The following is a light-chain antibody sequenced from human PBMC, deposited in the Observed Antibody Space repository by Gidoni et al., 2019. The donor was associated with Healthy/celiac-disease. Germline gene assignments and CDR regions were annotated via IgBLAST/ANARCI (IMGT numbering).Light chain of an antibody. CDR3: QQFSSSPLT. V-gene: IGKV1-9*01. J-gene: IGKJ3*01. Sequence: DIQLTHSPSFLSASVGDRVPITGRASQGSSIYLAWYQQKPGKAPKLLIYAASTLQGGVPSRFSGSGSGTEFTLTVSSLQPEDFAIYFCQQFSSSPLTFGHGTKVDIK. CDR1: QGSSIY. CDR2: AAS.